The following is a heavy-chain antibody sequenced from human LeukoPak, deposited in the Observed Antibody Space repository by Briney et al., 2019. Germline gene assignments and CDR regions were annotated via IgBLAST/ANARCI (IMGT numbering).Heavy chain of an antibody. CDR3: ARSIFSGSYAFDF. CDR2: VDYSGYT. J-gene: IGHJ4*01. D-gene: IGHD3-3*01. Sequence: SETLSLTCSVSGGSVSNTNYYWGWIRQPPGKGLEWLGSVDYSGYTYQSPSHNSRVTISVDTSKNQFSLKMTSVTAADTAVYYCARSIFSGSYAFDFWSHGTLVTVSS. V-gene: IGHV4-39*07. CDR1: GGSVSNTNYY.